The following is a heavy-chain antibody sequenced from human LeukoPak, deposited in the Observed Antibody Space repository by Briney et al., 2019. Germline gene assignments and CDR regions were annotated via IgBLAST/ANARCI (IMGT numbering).Heavy chain of an antibody. D-gene: IGHD3-3*01. CDR3: AKDRGVKNYYYYMDV. CDR2: IWYDGSNK. J-gene: IGHJ6*03. CDR1: GFTFSSYG. Sequence: GGSLRLSCAASGFTFSSYGMHWVRQAPGKGLEGVAVIWYDGSNKYYADSVKGRFPISRDNSKTTLYLQMNSLRAEDTAVYYCAKDRGVKNYYYYMDVWGKGTTVTVSS. V-gene: IGHV3-33*06.